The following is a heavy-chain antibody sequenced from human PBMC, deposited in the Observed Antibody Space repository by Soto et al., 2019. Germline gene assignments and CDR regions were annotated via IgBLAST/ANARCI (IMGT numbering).Heavy chain of an antibody. CDR2: IYSGGST. J-gene: IGHJ3*02. CDR3: ARDRYGDYGAFDI. V-gene: IGHV3-66*01. D-gene: IGHD4-17*01. Sequence: GGSLRLSCAASGPTASPNYMRWVPPAPGKGLGWVSVIYSGGSTYYADSVKGRFTISRDNSKNTLYLQMNSLRAEDTAVYYCARDRYGDYGAFDIWGQGTMVTVSS. CDR1: GPTASPNY.